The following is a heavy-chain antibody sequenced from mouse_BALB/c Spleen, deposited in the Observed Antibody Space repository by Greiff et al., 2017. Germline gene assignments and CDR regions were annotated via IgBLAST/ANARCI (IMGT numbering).Heavy chain of an antibody. V-gene: IGHV1-54*01. CDR1: GYAFTNYL. CDR3: ARGYGSSYYFDY. D-gene: IGHD1-1*01. CDR2: INPGSGGT. Sequence: VQLQQSGAELVRPGTSVKVSCKASGYAFTNYLIEWVKQRPGQGLEWIGVINPGSGGTNYNEKFKGKATLTADKSSSTAYMQLSSLTSDDSAVYFCARGYGSSYYFDYWGQGTTLTVSS. J-gene: IGHJ2*01.